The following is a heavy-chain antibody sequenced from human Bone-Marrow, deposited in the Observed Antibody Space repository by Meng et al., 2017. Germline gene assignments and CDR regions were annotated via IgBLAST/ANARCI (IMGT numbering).Heavy chain of an antibody. V-gene: IGHV3-21*01. Sequence: GESLKISCAASGFTFSSHSMNWVRQAPGKGLEWVSSISSSSSYIYYADSVKGRFTISRDNAKNSLYLQMNSLRAEDTAVYYCARDSSRPENAFDIWGQGTMVTVSS. D-gene: IGHD6-13*01. CDR1: GFTFSSHS. CDR2: ISSSSSYI. CDR3: ARDSSRPENAFDI. J-gene: IGHJ3*02.